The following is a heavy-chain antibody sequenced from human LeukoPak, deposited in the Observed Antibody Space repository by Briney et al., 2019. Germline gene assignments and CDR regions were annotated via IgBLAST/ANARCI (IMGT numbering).Heavy chain of an antibody. Sequence: GGSLRLSCAASGFIFSNYAMNWVRQAPGTGLEWVSGISPSGGNTYYADSVKGRFTISRDNSKNTLYLQMNSLRAEDTAVYYCAKARDVLVVAAQGFDSWGQRTLVTVSS. J-gene: IGHJ4*02. CDR3: AKARDVLVVAAQGFDS. CDR2: ISPSGGNT. D-gene: IGHD2-15*01. CDR1: GFIFSNYA. V-gene: IGHV3-23*01.